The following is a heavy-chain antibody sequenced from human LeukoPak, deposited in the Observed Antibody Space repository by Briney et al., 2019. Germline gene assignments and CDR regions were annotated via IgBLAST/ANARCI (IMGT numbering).Heavy chain of an antibody. Sequence: SQTLSLTCAVSGGSISSGGYSWSWIRQPPGKGLEWIGYIYYSGSTYYNPSLKSRVTISVDTSKNQFSLKLSSVTAADTAVYYCARGCSGGSCYSDYWGQGTLVTVSS. CDR1: GGSISSGGYS. J-gene: IGHJ4*02. D-gene: IGHD2-15*01. CDR2: IYYSGST. V-gene: IGHV4-30-4*07. CDR3: ARGCSGGSCYSDY.